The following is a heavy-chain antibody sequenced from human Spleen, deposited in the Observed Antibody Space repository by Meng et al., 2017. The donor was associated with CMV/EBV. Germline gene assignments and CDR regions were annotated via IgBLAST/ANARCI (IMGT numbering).Heavy chain of an antibody. CDR2: IYYSGST. J-gene: IGHJ4*02. Sequence: CTVSGGSVSSGSYYWSCIRQPPGKGLEWIGYIYYSGSTNYNPSLKSRVTISVDTSKNQFSLKLSSVTAADTAVYYCARGSGFSELPQNWGQGTLVTVSS. V-gene: IGHV4-61*01. CDR3: ARGSGFSELPQN. CDR1: GGSVSSGSYY. D-gene: IGHD3-3*01.